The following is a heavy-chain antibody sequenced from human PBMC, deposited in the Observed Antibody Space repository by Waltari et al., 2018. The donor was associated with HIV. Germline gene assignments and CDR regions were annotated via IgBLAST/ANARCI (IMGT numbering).Heavy chain of an antibody. V-gene: IGHV5-51*01. Sequence: EVQLVQSGAEVKKPGESLKISCKGSGYSFTSYWIGWVRQRRGKGLEWRGIIYPGDSDTRYSPSFQGQVTISADKSISTAYLQWSSLKASDTAMYYCARQNYYGSGSYEGWFDPWGQGTLVTVSS. D-gene: IGHD3-10*01. CDR2: IYPGDSDT. CDR3: ARQNYYGSGSYEGWFDP. J-gene: IGHJ5*02. CDR1: GYSFTSYW.